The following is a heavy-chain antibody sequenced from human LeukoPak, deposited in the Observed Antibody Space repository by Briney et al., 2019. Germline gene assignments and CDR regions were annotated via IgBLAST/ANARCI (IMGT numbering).Heavy chain of an antibody. Sequence: PGGSLRLSCAASGFTFSSYGMHWVRQAPGKGLEWVAFIRYDGSNKYYADSVKGRFTISRDNSKNTLYLQMNSLRAEDTAVYYCAKGRVRGVNVFDYWGQGTLVTVSS. CDR3: AKGRVRGVNVFDY. CDR2: IRYDGSNK. CDR1: GFTFSSYG. V-gene: IGHV3-30*02. D-gene: IGHD3-10*01. J-gene: IGHJ4*02.